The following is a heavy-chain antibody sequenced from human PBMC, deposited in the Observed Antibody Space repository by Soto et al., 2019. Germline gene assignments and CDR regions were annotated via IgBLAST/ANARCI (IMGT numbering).Heavy chain of an antibody. J-gene: IGHJ5*02. CDR1: GGTFSSYA. CDR2: IIPIFGTA. CDR3: ARDENHSSGYSDWFDP. V-gene: IGHV1-69*06. D-gene: IGHD3-22*01. Sequence: ASVKVSCKASGGTFSSYAISWVRQAPGQGLEWMGGIIPIFGTANYAQKFQGRVTITADKSTSTAYMELSSLRSEDTAVYYCARDENHSSGYSDWFDPWGQGTLVTVSS.